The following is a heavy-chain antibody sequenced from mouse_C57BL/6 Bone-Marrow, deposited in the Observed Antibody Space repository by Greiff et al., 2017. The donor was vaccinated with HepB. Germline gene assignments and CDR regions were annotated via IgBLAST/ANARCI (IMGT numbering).Heavy chain of an antibody. J-gene: IGHJ2*01. CDR1: GFNIKNSY. CDR2: IDPANGNT. V-gene: IGHV14-3*01. CDR3: ARAYGFHH. D-gene: IGHD1-1*01. Sequence: VQLQQSVAERVRPGASVKLSCTASGFNIKNSYRHGVKQWPEQGLEWIGRIDPANGNTKYAPKFQGKATITADTSSNTAYLQLRILSSEDTAIYYCARAYGFHHWAQGTPPTVSS.